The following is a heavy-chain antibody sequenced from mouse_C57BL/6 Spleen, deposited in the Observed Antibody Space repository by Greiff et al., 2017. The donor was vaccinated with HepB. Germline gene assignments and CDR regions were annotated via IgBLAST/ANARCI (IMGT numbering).Heavy chain of an antibody. D-gene: IGHD2-1*01. Sequence: QVQLQQPGAELVMPGASVKLSCKASGYTFTSYWMHWVKQRPGQGLEWIGEIDPSDSYTNYNQKFKGKSTLTVDKSSSTAYMQLSSLTSEDSAVYYCARRNYGNYLSYFDVWGTGTTVTVSS. CDR1: GYTFTSYW. CDR3: ARRNYGNYLSYFDV. CDR2: IDPSDSYT. V-gene: IGHV1-69*01. J-gene: IGHJ1*03.